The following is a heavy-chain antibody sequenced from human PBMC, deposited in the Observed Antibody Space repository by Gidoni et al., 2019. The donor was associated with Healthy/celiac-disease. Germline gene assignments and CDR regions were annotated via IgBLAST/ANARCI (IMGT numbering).Heavy chain of an antibody. V-gene: IGHV4-31*03. Sequence: QVQLQESGPGLVKPSQTLSLTCTVSGGSISSGGYYWSWIRQHPGKGLEWIGYIYYSGSTYYNPSLKSRVTISVDTSKNQFSLKLSSVTAADTAVYYCARDQLYYDSSGYYNNAFDIWGQGTMVTVSS. CDR3: ARDQLYYDSSGYYNNAFDI. D-gene: IGHD3-22*01. CDR2: IYYSGST. J-gene: IGHJ3*02. CDR1: GGSISSGGYY.